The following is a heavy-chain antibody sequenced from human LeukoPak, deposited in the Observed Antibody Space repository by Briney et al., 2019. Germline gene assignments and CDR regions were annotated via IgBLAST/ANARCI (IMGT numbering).Heavy chain of an antibody. J-gene: IGHJ4*02. Sequence: ASVKVSCKASGHTFTSYGISWVRQAPGQGLEWMGWISAYYGSTNYAQKLQGRVTMTTDTSTSTAYMELRSLRSDDTAVYYCAREAAAGDNDYWGQGTLVTVSS. D-gene: IGHD6-13*01. V-gene: IGHV1-18*01. CDR3: AREAAAGDNDY. CDR2: ISAYYGST. CDR1: GHTFTSYG.